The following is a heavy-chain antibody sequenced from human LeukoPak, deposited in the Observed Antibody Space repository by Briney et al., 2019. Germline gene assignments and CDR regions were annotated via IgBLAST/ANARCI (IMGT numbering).Heavy chain of an antibody. CDR3: AVVGATNAFDI. Sequence: ASVKVSCKASGYTFTTYYMHWVRQAPGQGLEWMGMINPSGGTNYAQKFQGRVTMTRDTSISTAYMELSRLRSDDTAVYYCAVVGATNAFDIWGQGTMVTVSS. J-gene: IGHJ3*02. CDR1: GYTFTTYY. CDR2: INPSGGT. V-gene: IGHV1-2*02. D-gene: IGHD1-26*01.